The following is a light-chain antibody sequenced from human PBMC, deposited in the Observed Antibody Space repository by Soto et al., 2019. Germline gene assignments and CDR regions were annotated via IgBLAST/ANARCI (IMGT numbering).Light chain of an antibody. CDR3: QQSYSTPLM. CDR2: AAF. V-gene: IGKV1-39*01. CDR1: QSITSY. Sequence: QGTKWLSKEWESVGEGKRVAFGASQSITSYLNWYQQKPGKAPKLLIFAAFSLQSGVPSRLSGRASGTDCTLTIRSLKPEDFATYYCQQSYSTPLMVGGGTKVDIK. J-gene: IGKJ4*01.